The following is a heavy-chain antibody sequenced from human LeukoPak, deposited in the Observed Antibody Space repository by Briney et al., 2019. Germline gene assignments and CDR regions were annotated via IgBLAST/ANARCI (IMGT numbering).Heavy chain of an antibody. D-gene: IGHD5-18*01. J-gene: IGHJ4*02. Sequence: GGSLRLSCAASGFTFSSYGMHWVRQAPGKGLEWVAVIWYDGSNKYYADSVKGRFTISRDNSKNTLYLQMNSLRAEDTAVHYCARDLRYSYGHGYYFDYWGQGTLVTVSS. CDR2: IWYDGSNK. CDR1: GFTFSSYG. CDR3: ARDLRYSYGHGYYFDY. V-gene: IGHV3-33*01.